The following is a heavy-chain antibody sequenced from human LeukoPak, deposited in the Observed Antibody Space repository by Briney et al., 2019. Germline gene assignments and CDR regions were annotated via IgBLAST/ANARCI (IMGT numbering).Heavy chain of an antibody. CDR1: GFTFSSYW. V-gene: IGHV3-7*01. CDR2: IKQDGSEK. D-gene: IGHD3-22*01. CDR3: ARDRGYYDSSGYCY. Sequence: GSLRLSCAASGFTFSSYWMSWVRQAPGKGLEWVANIKQDGSEKYYVDSVKGRFTISRDNAKNSLYLQMNSLRAEDTAVYYCARDRGYYDSSGYCYWGQGTLVTVSS. J-gene: IGHJ4*02.